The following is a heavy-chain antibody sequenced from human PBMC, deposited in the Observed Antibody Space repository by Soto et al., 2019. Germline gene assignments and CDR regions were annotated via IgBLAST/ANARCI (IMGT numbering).Heavy chain of an antibody. CDR3: ASGSYWGSYYYYGMDV. D-gene: IGHD1-26*01. Sequence: EVLSVTCTVAGGCISSYYCSWIRQPPGKGLEWIGYIYYSGSTNYNPSLKSRVTISVDTSKNQLSLKLSSVTAADTAVYYCASGSYWGSYYYYGMDVWGQGTTVTVSS. CDR2: IYYSGST. CDR1: GGCISSYY. J-gene: IGHJ6*02. V-gene: IGHV4-59*01.